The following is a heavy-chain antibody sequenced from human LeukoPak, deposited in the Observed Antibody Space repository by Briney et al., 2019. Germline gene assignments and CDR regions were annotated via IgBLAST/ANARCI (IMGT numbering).Heavy chain of an antibody. J-gene: IGHJ4*02. CDR3: ARHGSSWYEKDYFDY. Sequence: SETLSLTCTVSGGSIRGYYWSWIRQPPGKRLEWIGFIYSAENTNINPSLESRVTISIDTSKNQFSLKLSSVTAADTAVYYCARHGSSWYEKDYFDYWGQGTLVTVSS. V-gene: IGHV4-59*08. D-gene: IGHD6-13*01. CDR2: IYSAENT. CDR1: GGSIRGYY.